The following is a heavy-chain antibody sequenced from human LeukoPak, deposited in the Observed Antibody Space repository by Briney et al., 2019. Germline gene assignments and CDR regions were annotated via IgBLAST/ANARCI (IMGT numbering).Heavy chain of an antibody. J-gene: IGHJ3*02. CDR2: TSSSDAGT. CDR3: AKTVVVTANPRAFDI. V-gene: IGHV3-23*01. D-gene: IGHD2-21*02. Sequence: GGSLRLSCAAFGFPLSSYAMSWVRQAPGKGLEWVSATSSSDAGTYHADSVRGRFTISRDNSKNTLYLQMNSLRAEDAAVYYCAKTVVVTANPRAFDIWGQGTMVTVSS. CDR1: GFPLSSYA.